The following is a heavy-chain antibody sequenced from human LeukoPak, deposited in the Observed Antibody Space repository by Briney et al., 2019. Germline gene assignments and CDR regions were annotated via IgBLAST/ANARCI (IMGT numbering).Heavy chain of an antibody. D-gene: IGHD2-2*01. CDR1: GDSISNYY. V-gene: IGHV4-59*01. CDR2: IYNRGST. J-gene: IGHJ4*02. Sequence: SETLSLTCTVSGDSISNYYWSWLRQSPGKGLEWIGFIYNRGSTKYNPSLNSRITISVDTSKNQISLKLSSVTAADTAVYYCAKYVCSSTSCHCGNWGQGTPVTVSS. CDR3: AKYVCSSTSCHCGN.